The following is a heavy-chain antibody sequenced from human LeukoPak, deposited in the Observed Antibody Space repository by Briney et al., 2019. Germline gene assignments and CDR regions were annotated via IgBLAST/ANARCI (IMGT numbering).Heavy chain of an antibody. CDR2: ITSGGDYI. V-gene: IGHV3-21*01. CDR3: ARGHYDVLAASYKWTPDY. Sequence: GGSLRLSCAASGFTFNTFNMNWVRQAPGKGLEWVSSITSGGDYIYYADSVKGRFTTSRDNAKNSLSLQLNSLRVEDTAVCYCARGHYDVLAASYKWTPDYWGQGTLVTVSS. D-gene: IGHD3-9*01. CDR1: GFTFNTFN. J-gene: IGHJ4*02.